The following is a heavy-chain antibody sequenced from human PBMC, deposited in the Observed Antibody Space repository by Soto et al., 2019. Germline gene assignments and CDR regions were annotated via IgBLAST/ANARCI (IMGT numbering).Heavy chain of an antibody. CDR1: GGSFGGYY. D-gene: IGHD4-17*01. J-gene: IGHJ6*02. CDR2: INHSGST. CDR3: ARSYVDYVTGYYYNGMDV. Sequence: QVQLQQWGAGLLKTSETLSLTCAVYGGSFGGYYWSWIRQPPGKGLEWIGEINHSGSTNYNSSLNSRVTISVDTSKNQFSLKLSSVTAADTSVYYCARSYVDYVTGYYYNGMDVWGQGTTVTVSS. V-gene: IGHV4-34*01.